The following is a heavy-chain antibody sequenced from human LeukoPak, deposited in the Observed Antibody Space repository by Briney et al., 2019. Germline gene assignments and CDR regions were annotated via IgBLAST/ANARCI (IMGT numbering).Heavy chain of an antibody. CDR2: MNPNSGNT. CDR1: GYTFTSYD. Sequence: GASVKVSCKASGYTFTSYDINWVRQATGQGLERMGWMNPNSGNTGYAQKFQGRVTMTRNTSISTAYMELSSLRSEDTAVYYCARARIGYGDYAFDYWGRGTLVTVSS. V-gene: IGHV1-8*01. CDR3: ARARIGYGDYAFDY. D-gene: IGHD4-17*01. J-gene: IGHJ4*02.